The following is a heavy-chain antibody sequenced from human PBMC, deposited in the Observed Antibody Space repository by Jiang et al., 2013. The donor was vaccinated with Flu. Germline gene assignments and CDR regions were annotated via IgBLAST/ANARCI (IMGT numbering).Heavy chain of an antibody. D-gene: IGHD4-17*01. CDR3: ARGGLATVGDAFDI. Sequence: SIYYSGSTYYNRPLKSRVTISVDTSKNQFSLKLSSVTAADTAVYYCARGGLATVGDAFDIWGQGTMVTVSS. V-gene: IGHV4-39*07. J-gene: IGHJ3*02. CDR2: IYYSGST.